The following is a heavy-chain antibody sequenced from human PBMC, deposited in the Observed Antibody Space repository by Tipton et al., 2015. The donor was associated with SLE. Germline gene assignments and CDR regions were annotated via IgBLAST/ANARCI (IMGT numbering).Heavy chain of an antibody. D-gene: IGHD2/OR15-2a*01. CDR3: ARQHWLLLLDS. CDR2: ITLSGGT. Sequence: TLSLTCAVNGGSFSGYYWSWIRQPPGEGLEWIGEITLSGGTKYNPSLKSRVTISVDTPKNQFSLSLTSVTATDTAIYYCARQHWLLLLDSWGPGTLVTVSP. CDR1: GGSFSGYY. J-gene: IGHJ5*01. V-gene: IGHV4-34*01.